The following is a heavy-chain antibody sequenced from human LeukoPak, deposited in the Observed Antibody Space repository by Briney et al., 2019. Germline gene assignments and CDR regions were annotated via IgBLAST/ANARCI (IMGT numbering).Heavy chain of an antibody. J-gene: IGHJ6*02. CDR2: IKYDGSDK. Sequence: GGSLRLSCAASGFTFSGFWMSWVRQAPTKGLEWVANIKYDGSDKRYVDSVKGRFTISRDNSKNTLYLQLNSLRPEDTAVYYCAKGVVAATNAAYYGMDVWGQGTTVTVSS. V-gene: IGHV3-7*01. CDR3: AKGVVAATNAAYYGMDV. D-gene: IGHD2-15*01. CDR1: GFTFSGFW.